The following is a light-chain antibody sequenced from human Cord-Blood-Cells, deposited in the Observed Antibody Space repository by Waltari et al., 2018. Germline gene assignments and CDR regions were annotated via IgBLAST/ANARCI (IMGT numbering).Light chain of an antibody. Sequence: QSALTQPASVSGSPGQSITISCTGTSSDVGSYNLVSWYQQHPGKAPKLMIYEVSNRHSGVSNLFSGSRSGNTASLTITGLQAKDDADYYCCSYAGRSTLVVFGTGTNVTGL. CDR2: EVS. CDR3: CSYAGRSTLVV. V-gene: IGLV2-23*02. J-gene: IGLJ1*01. CDR1: SSDVGSYNL.